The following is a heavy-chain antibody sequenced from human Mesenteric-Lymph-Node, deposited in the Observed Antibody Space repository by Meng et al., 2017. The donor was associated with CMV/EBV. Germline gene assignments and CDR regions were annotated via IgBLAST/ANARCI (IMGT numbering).Heavy chain of an antibody. CDR3: ARVYYYDSVGYLHWDY. Sequence: GESLKISCAASGFTFSDYWMSWVRQAPGKGLEWVANIKQDGSEKHYLGSVKGRFTISRDNAKNSLYLQMNNLRAEDTAVYYCARVYYYDSVGYLHWDYWGQGTLVTVSS. V-gene: IGHV3-7*01. CDR2: IKQDGSEK. J-gene: IGHJ4*02. D-gene: IGHD3-22*01. CDR1: GFTFSDYW.